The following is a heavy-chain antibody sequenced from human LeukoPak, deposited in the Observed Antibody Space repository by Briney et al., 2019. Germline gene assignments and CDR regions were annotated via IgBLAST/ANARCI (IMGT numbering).Heavy chain of an antibody. J-gene: IGHJ4*02. CDR2: IRYDGSNK. V-gene: IGHV3-30*02. CDR1: GFTFSSYG. D-gene: IGHD3-3*01. CDR3: AKDQAYYDFWSGLDY. Sequence: GGSLRLSCAASGFTFSSYGMHWVRQAPGKGLEWVAFIRYDGSNKYYADSVKERFTISRDNSKNTLYLQMNSLRAEDTAVYYCAKDQAYYDFWSGLDYWGQGTLVTVSS.